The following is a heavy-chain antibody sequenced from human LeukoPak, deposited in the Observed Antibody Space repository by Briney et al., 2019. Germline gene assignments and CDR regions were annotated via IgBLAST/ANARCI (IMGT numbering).Heavy chain of an antibody. CDR1: GYTFTTYY. CDR2: ISAYNGNT. J-gene: IGHJ1*01. V-gene: IGHV1-18*04. D-gene: IGHD6-13*01. CDR3: ARGRSSSWYSEYFQH. Sequence: ASVKVSCKASGYTFTTYYIHWVRQAPGQGLEWMGWISAYNGNTNYAQKFQGRVTMTTDTSTSTAYMELRSLRSDDTAVYYCARGRSSSWYSEYFQHWGQGTLVTVSS.